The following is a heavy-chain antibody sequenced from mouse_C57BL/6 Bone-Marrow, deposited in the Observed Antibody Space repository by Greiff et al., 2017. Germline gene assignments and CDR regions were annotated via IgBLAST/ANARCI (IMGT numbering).Heavy chain of an antibody. CDR3: AVNLYYYGSRGYFDY. CDR2: IDPSDSYT. CDR1: GYTFTSYW. V-gene: IGHV1-69*01. D-gene: IGHD1-1*01. J-gene: IGHJ2*01. Sequence: QVQLKQPGAELVMPGASVKLSCKASGYTFTSYWMHWVKQRPGQGLEWIGEIDPSDSYTNYNQKFKGKSTLTVDKSSSTAYMQLSSLTSEDSAVYYCAVNLYYYGSRGYFDYWGQGTTLTVSS.